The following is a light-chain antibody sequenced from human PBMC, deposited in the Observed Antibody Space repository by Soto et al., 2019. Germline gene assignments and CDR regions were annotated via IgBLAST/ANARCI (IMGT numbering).Light chain of an antibody. CDR1: QGIRNY. Sequence: DIQMTQSPSSLSASVGDRVTITCPASQGIRNYLAWYQQKPGKVPKLLIYAASTLQSGVPSRFSGSGSGTDFTLNIGSLQHEDVATYYCQNYNSAPFTFGPGTKVDIK. V-gene: IGKV1-27*01. CDR2: AAS. J-gene: IGKJ3*01. CDR3: QNYNSAPFT.